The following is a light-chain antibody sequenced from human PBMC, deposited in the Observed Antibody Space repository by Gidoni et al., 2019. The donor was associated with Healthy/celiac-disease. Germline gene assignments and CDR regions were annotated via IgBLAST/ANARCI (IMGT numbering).Light chain of an antibody. CDR2: DNN. CDR1: SSNIGNNY. V-gene: IGLV1-51*01. Sequence: QSVFTQPPSLSPAPGQKVTISCSGSSSNIGNNYVSWYQQLPGTAPKLLIYDNNKRPSGIPDRFSGSKSGTSATLGITGLQTGDEADYYCGTWDSSLSAVVFGGGTKLTVL. CDR3: GTWDSSLSAVV. J-gene: IGLJ2*01.